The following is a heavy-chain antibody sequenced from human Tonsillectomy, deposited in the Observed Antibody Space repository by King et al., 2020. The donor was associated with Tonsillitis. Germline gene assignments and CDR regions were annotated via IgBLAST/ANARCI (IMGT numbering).Heavy chain of an antibody. D-gene: IGHD2-21*01. Sequence: QLVQSGTEVKRPGASVKVSCQASGYTFSGCYIHWVRQAPGQGLEWMGWINPHNGLTKYAQKFQDRVNMTRDTSADTANMELTRLGSDDTAVYYCARETIFDGESMSSFDLWGQGTLVTVS. V-gene: IGHV1-2*02. CDR2: INPHNGLT. CDR1: GYTFSGCY. CDR3: ARETIFDGESMSSFDL. J-gene: IGHJ5*02.